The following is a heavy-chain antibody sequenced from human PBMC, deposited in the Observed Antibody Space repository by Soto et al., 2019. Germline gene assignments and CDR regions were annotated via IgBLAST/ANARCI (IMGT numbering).Heavy chain of an antibody. CDR3: AKGLNRGYAGLYYFDY. CDR2: ISGSGGST. D-gene: IGHD6-25*01. V-gene: IGHV3-23*01. CDR1: GFTFSSYA. Sequence: EVQLLESGGGLVQPGGSLRLSCAASGFTFSSYAMSWVRQAPGKGLEWVSAISGSGGSTYYADSVKGRFTISRDNSKNTLYLQMNSLRAEDTAVYYCAKGLNRGYAGLYYFDYWGQGTLVTVSS. J-gene: IGHJ4*02.